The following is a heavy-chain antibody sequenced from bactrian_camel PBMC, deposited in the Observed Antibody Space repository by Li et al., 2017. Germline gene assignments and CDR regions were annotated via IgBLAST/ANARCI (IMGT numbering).Heavy chain of an antibody. CDR3: ASVAGTFAYDYARARAYLY. Sequence: QVQLVESGGGLVQPGGSLRLSCAFSGATTNNYYMTWVRQAPGKGLEWVSSIKTDGSNTYDADSLKGRFTISRVNAKNTVYLQMNSLRSEDTALYYCASVAGTFAYDYARARAYLYWGQGTQVTVS. CDR2: IKTDGSNT. D-gene: IGHD4*01. CDR1: GATTNNYY. J-gene: IGHJ4*01. V-gene: IGHV3-2*01.